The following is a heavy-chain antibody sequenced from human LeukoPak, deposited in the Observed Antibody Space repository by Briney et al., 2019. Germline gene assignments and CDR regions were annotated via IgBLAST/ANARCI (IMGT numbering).Heavy chain of an antibody. V-gene: IGHV3-53*01. Sequence: AGGSLRLSCAASGFTVSSNYMSWVRQAPGKGLEWVSVIYSGGSTYYADSVKGRFTISRDNSKNTLYLQMNSLRAEDTAVYYCARAALYGGGYYFDYWGQGTLVTVSS. CDR2: IYSGGST. CDR3: ARAALYGGGYYFDY. D-gene: IGHD4-23*01. J-gene: IGHJ4*02. CDR1: GFTVSSNY.